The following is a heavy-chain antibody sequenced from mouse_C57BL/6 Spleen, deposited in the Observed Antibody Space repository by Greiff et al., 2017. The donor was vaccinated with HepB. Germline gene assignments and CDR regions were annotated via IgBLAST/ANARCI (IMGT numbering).Heavy chain of an antibody. CDR1: GYTFTSYW. CDR2: IDPNSGGT. J-gene: IGHJ4*01. Sequence: QVQLQQPGAELVKPGASVKLSCKASGYTFTSYWMHWVKQRPGRGLEWIGRIDPNSGGTKYNEKFKSKATLTVDKPSSTAYMQLSSLTSEDSAVYYCASDITTVVEGIYYAMDYWGQGTSVTVSS. D-gene: IGHD1-1*01. CDR3: ASDITTVVEGIYYAMDY. V-gene: IGHV1-72*01.